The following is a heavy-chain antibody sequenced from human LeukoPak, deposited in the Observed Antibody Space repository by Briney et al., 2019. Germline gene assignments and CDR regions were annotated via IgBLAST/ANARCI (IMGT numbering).Heavy chain of an antibody. CDR2: ISSTSSYI. V-gene: IGHV3-21*01. Sequence: GGSLRLSCAASGFTFSSYMNWVRQAPGKGLEWVSSISSTSSYIYYADSVKGRFTISRDNAKNTLYLQMNSLRADDTAVYYCVRARTTVPNLFDYWGQGTLVTVSS. CDR1: GFTFSSY. D-gene: IGHD4-17*01. CDR3: VRARTTVPNLFDY. J-gene: IGHJ4*02.